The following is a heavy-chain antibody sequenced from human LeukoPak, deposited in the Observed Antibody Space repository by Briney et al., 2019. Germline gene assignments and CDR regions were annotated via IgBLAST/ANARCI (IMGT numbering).Heavy chain of an antibody. CDR2: IYYSGST. CDR1: GGSISSYY. D-gene: IGHD3-9*01. Sequence: SETLSLTCTVSGGSISSYYWSWIRQPPGKGLEWIGYIYYSGSTNYNPSLKSRVTISVDTSKNQFSLKLSSVTAADTAVYYCARFEDWNWFDPWGQGTLVTVSS. V-gene: IGHV4-59*01. J-gene: IGHJ5*02. CDR3: ARFEDWNWFDP.